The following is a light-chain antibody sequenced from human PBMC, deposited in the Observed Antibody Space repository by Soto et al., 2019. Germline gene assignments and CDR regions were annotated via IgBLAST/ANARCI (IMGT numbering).Light chain of an antibody. J-gene: IGKJ2*01. CDR2: DSS. V-gene: IGKV3-11*01. Sequence: EIVLTQSPATLSLSPGERATLSCRASQSVSSYLGWYQQKPGQAPRLLIYDSSNRATGIPARFSGSGSGTDFTLIISSLDPEDFAVYYCQQRSDWPYTFGQGTKLEIK. CDR1: QSVSSY. CDR3: QQRSDWPYT.